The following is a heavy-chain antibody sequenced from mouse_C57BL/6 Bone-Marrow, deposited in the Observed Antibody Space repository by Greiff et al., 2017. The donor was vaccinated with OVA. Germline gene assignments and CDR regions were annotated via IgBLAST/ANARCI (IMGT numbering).Heavy chain of an antibody. D-gene: IGHD1-1*02. CDR1: GYTFTSYG. CDR2: IYPRSGNT. CDR3: ARSHYGGFFAY. J-gene: IGHJ3*01. V-gene: IGHV1-81*01. Sequence: VQLQQSGAELARPGASVKLSCKASGYTFTSYGISWVKQRTGQGLEWIGEIYPRSGNTYYNKKFKGKATLTADKSSSTAYMALRSLTSEDSAVYFCARSHYGGFFAYWGQGTLVTVSA.